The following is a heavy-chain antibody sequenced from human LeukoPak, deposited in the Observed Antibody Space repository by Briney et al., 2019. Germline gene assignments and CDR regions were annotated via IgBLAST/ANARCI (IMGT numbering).Heavy chain of an antibody. V-gene: IGHV3-21*01. CDR3: VRGLSTVTPDY. CDR1: GFSFSSYT. CDR2: ISSSSSYI. D-gene: IGHD4-17*01. J-gene: IGHJ4*02. Sequence: GGSLRLSCAASGFSFSSYTMNWVRQAPGKGLERVSSISSSSSYIYYADSVKGRFTISRDNAKNSLFLQMNSLRAEDTAVYYCVRGLSTVTPDYWGQGTLVTVSS.